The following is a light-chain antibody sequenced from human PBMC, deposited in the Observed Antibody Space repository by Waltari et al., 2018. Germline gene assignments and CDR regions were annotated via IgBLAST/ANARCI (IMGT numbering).Light chain of an antibody. J-gene: IGKJ4*01. CDR1: QSLLHSTIYNY. CDR2: LGS. V-gene: IGKV2-28*01. Sequence: DIVMTQSPLSLAVTPGEPASISCRSSQSLLHSTIYNYLAWYVQKPGQSPQLLIYLGSSRASGVPDRFTGSGSGTDFTLKISRVEAEDVGVYYCMQALQTPVTFGGGTRVEIK. CDR3: MQALQTPVT.